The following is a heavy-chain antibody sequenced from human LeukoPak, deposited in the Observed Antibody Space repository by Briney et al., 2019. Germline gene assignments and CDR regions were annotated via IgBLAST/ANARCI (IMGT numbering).Heavy chain of an antibody. CDR3: ARGNDYVWGSYRPPRDNWFDP. J-gene: IGHJ5*02. CDR2: IYYSGST. D-gene: IGHD3-16*02. Sequence: SETLSLTCTVSGGSISSYYWSWIRQPPGKGLEWIGYIYYSGSTNYNPSLKSRVTISVDTSKNQFSLKLSSVTAADTAVYYCARGNDYVWGSYRPPRDNWFDPWGQGTLVTVSS. CDR1: GGSISSYY. V-gene: IGHV4-59*01.